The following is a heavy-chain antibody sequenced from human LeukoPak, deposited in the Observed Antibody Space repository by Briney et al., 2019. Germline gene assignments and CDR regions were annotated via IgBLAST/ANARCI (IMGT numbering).Heavy chain of an antibody. J-gene: IGHJ5*02. V-gene: IGHV4-30-4*01. CDR1: GGSISSGDYY. D-gene: IGHD2-2*01. CDR3: ARSQSSTRESPLGFDP. CDR2: IYYSGST. Sequence: SSQTLSLTCTVSGGSISSGDYYWSWIRQPPGKGLEWIGYIYYSGSTYYNPSLKSRVTISVDTSKNQFSLKLSSVTAADTAVYYCARSQSSTRESPLGFDPWGQGTLVTVSS.